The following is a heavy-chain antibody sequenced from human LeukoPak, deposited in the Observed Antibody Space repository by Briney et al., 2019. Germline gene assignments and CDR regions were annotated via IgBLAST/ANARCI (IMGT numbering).Heavy chain of an antibody. CDR2: IKQDGSEK. J-gene: IGHJ3*02. CDR1: GFTFSSYW. CDR3: ARDTSILGDAFDI. V-gene: IGHV3-7*01. Sequence: GGSLRLSCAASGFTFSSYWMGWVRQAPGKGLEWVANIKQDGSEKYYVDSVKGRFTISRDSAKNSLYLQMNSLRAEGTAVYYCARDTSILGDAFDIWGQGTMVTVSS.